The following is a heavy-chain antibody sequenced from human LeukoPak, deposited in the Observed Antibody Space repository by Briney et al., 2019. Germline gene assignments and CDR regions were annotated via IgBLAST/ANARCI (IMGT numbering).Heavy chain of an antibody. V-gene: IGHV1-2*02. CDR1: GYTFTSYA. Sequence: RASVKVSCKASGYTFTSYAMHWVRQAPGQGLEWMGWINPNSGGTNYAQKFQGRVTMTRDTSISTAYMELSRLRSDDTAVYYCARQGTYYDSSGYYYVWGQGTLVTVSS. CDR2: INPNSGGT. J-gene: IGHJ4*02. CDR3: ARQGTYYDSSGYYYV. D-gene: IGHD3-22*01.